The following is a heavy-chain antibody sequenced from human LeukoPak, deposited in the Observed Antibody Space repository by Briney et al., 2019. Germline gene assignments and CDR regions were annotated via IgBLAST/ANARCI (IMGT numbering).Heavy chain of an antibody. D-gene: IGHD2-2*01. CDR1: GYTFTSYG. V-gene: IGHV1-18*01. CDR2: ISAYNGNT. J-gene: IGHJ5*02. Sequence: ASVKVSCKASGYTFTSYGISWVRQAPGQGLEWMGWISAYNGNTNYAQKLQGRVTMTTDTSTSTAYMELRRLRSDDTAVYYCARASYCSSTSCYFTKYNWFDPWGQGTLVTVSS. CDR3: ARASYCSSTSCYFTKYNWFDP.